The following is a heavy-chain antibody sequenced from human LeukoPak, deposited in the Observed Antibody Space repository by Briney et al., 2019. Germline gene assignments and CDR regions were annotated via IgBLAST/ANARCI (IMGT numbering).Heavy chain of an antibody. CDR3: ARDGDSSSWYQFDY. D-gene: IGHD6-13*01. J-gene: IGHJ4*02. CDR1: GGSISSHY. V-gene: IGHV4-59*11. Sequence: SETLSLTCTVSGGSISSHYWSWIRQPPGKGLEWIGYIYYSGSTNYIPSLKSRVTISVDTSKNQFSLKLSSVTAADTAVYYCARDGDSSSWYQFDYWGQGTLVTVSS. CDR2: IYYSGST.